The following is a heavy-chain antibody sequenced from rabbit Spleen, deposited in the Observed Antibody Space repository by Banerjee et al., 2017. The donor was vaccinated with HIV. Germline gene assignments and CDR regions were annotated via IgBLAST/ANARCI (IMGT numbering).Heavy chain of an antibody. Sequence: QEQLVESGGGLVQPEGSLTLTCKASGFDFSSDAMRWVRQAPGKGLEWIASIYPNNGVTYYANWAKGRFTISRTSSTTVTLQMTSLTAADTATYFCASDIYGHGGFSLWGPGTLVTVS. CDR2: IYPNNGVT. V-gene: IGHV1S45*01. CDR1: GFDFSSDA. CDR3: ASDIYGHGGFSL. J-gene: IGHJ4*01. D-gene: IGHD6-1*01.